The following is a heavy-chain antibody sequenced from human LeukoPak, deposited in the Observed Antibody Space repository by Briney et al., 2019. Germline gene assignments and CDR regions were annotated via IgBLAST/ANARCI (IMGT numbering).Heavy chain of an antibody. J-gene: IGHJ4*02. CDR1: GGTFSSYT. V-gene: IGHV1-69*01. Sequence: VKVSCKASGGTFSSYTISWVRQAPGQGLEWMGGIIPIFGTANYAQKFQGRVTITADESTSTAYMELSSLRSEDTAVYYCARDHCSSTSCRFDYWGQGTLVTVSS. CDR3: ARDHCSSTSCRFDY. D-gene: IGHD2-2*01. CDR2: IIPIFGTA.